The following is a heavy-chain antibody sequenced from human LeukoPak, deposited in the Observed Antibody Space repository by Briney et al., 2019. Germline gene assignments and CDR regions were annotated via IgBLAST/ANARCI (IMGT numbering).Heavy chain of an antibody. J-gene: IGHJ4*02. CDR2: IYYSGCT. CDR1: GGSISSSSYY. CDR3: ARHDDYDSSGYYYFDY. D-gene: IGHD3-22*01. Sequence: SETLSLTCTVSGGSISSSSYYWGWIRQPPGKGLEWIGSIYYSGCTYYNPSLKSRVTISVDTSKNQFSLKLSSVTAADTAVYYCARHDDYDSSGYYYFDYWGQGTLVTVSS. V-gene: IGHV4-39*01.